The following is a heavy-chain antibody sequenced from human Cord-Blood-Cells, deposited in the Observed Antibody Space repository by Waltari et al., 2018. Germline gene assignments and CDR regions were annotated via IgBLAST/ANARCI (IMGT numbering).Heavy chain of an antibody. D-gene: IGHD5-12*01. V-gene: IGHV3-15*01. CDR2: IKSKTDGETT. Sequence: EVQLVESGGGLVKPGGSRRLSCPASGFTFSNAWMSWVRQAPGKGLEWVGRIKSKTDGETTDFAAPVKGRLPITTDDSNNTLYLQLNSLKTEDTAVYYCTTVSLVATIDYWGQGTLVTVSS. CDR1: GFTFSNAW. CDR3: TTVSLVATIDY. J-gene: IGHJ4*02.